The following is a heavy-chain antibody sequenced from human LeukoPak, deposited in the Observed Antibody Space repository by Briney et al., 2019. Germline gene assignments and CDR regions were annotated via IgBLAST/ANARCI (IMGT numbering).Heavy chain of an antibody. CDR3: ARDQVELGLDP. Sequence: ASVTVSCEASGYTFTIYYMHWVRQAPGQGLEWMGIINPSGGSTSYAQKFQGRVTMTRDTSTSTVYMELSSLRSEDTAVYYCARDQVELGLDPWGQGTLVTVSS. D-gene: IGHD1-7*01. CDR2: INPSGGST. CDR1: GYTFTIYY. V-gene: IGHV1-46*01. J-gene: IGHJ5*02.